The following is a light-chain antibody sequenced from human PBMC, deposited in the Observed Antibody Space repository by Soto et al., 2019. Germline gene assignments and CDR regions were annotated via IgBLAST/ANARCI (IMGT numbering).Light chain of an antibody. V-gene: IGLV2-14*01. J-gene: IGLJ1*01. CDR2: DIN. CDR3: VSYTTSASYV. Sequence: LTQPASVSGSPGQSITISCTGTSSDVGNYIFVSWYRQHPGKAPKLMIYDINNRPSGVSNRFSGSKSGNTASLTISGLQAEDEADYYCVSYTTSASYVFGTGTKATVL. CDR1: SSDVGNYIF.